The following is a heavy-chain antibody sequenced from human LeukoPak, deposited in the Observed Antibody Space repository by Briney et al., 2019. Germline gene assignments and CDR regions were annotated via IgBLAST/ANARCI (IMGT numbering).Heavy chain of an antibody. CDR3: AKDSTPMVRGVIKPSHAPSTIDY. Sequence: GGSLRLSCAASGFTFSSYAMHWVRQAPGKGLEWVAVISYDGSNKYYADSVKGRFTISRDNSKNTLYLQMNSLRAEDTAVYYCAKDSTPMVRGVIKPSHAPSTIDYWGQGTLVTVSS. CDR2: ISYDGSNK. D-gene: IGHD3-10*01. J-gene: IGHJ4*02. CDR1: GFTFSSYA. V-gene: IGHV3-30*04.